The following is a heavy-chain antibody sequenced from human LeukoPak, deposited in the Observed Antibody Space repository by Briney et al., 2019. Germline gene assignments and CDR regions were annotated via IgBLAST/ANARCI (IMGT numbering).Heavy chain of an antibody. D-gene: IGHD3-10*01. Sequence: SETLSLTCAVYGGSFSGYYWSWIRQPPGKGLEWIGEINHSGSTNYNPSLKSRVTISVDTSKNQFSLKLSSVTAADTAVYYCARRHGSGSYSLFDYWGQGTLVTVSS. CDR3: ARRHGSGSYSLFDY. J-gene: IGHJ4*02. V-gene: IGHV4-34*01. CDR2: INHSGST. CDR1: GGSFSGYY.